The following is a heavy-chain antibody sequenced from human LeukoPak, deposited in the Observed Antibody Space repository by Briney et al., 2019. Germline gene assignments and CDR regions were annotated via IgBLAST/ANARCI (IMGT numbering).Heavy chain of an antibody. Sequence: GGSLRLSCAASGFTVSSNYMSWVRQAPGKGLEWVSAISGSGGSTYYADSVKGRFTISRDNSKNTLYLQMNSLRAEDTAVYYCAKGGDLIDYWGQGTLVTVSS. J-gene: IGHJ4*02. CDR1: GFTVSSNY. CDR3: AKGGDLIDY. V-gene: IGHV3-23*01. CDR2: ISGSGGST.